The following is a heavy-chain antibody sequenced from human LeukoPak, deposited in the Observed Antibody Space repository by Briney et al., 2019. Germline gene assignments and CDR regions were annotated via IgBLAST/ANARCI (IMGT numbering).Heavy chain of an antibody. D-gene: IGHD3-10*01. CDR3: ARLRVSGSHLYYFDY. CDR2: ILTSGTS. J-gene: IGHJ4*02. V-gene: IGHV4-4*09. Sequence: SETLSLTCTVSNGSLSSYHWSWVRQPPGKGLEWIGYILTSGTSNYNPSLKSRLTISVDTSKNQFTLKLSSVTAADTAVYYGARLRVSGSHLYYFDYWGQGTLVTVSS. CDR1: NGSLSSYH.